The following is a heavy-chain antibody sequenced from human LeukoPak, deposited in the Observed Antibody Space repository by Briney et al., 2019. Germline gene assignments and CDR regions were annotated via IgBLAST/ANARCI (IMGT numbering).Heavy chain of an antibody. V-gene: IGHV3-53*01. CDR1: GFTVSSNY. Sequence: PGGSLRLFCAASGFTVSSNYMSWVRQAPGKGLEWVSVIYSGGSTYYADSVKGRFTISRDNSKNTLYLQINSLRAEDTAVYYCARDPDGDYVDYWGQGTLVTVSS. J-gene: IGHJ4*02. CDR2: IYSGGST. CDR3: ARDPDGDYVDY. D-gene: IGHD4-17*01.